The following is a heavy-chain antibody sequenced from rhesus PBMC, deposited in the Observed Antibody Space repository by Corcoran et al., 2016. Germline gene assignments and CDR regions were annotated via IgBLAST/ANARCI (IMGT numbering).Heavy chain of an antibody. J-gene: IGHJ2*01. CDR2: IYGSGGSN. V-gene: IGHV4S14*01. CDR3: ARVGSSWSEWDTVGTEWYFDL. CDR1: GYSISSGYY. Sequence: QVQLQESGPGLVKPSETLSLTCAVSGYSISSGYYWGWIHQPPGKGLEWIGSIYGSGGSNYLNPSLQSRVPRSVDTSKNQFSLKLSSVTAADTAVYYCARVGSSWSEWDTVGTEWYFDLWGPGTPITISS. D-gene: IGHD5-42*01.